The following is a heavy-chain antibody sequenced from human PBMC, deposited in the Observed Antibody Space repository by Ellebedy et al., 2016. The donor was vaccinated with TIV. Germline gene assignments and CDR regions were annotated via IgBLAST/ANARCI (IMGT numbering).Heavy chain of an antibody. CDR2: VNGGGLVI. CDR1: GFTFSSYN. D-gene: IGHD3-10*01. J-gene: IGHJ4*02. CDR3: ASSRYHYYVGNTVFAY. V-gene: IGHV3-23*01. Sequence: GESLKISCAASGFTFSSYNMNWVRQAPGKGLEWVAGVNGGGLVIAYADSVKGRFTISRDNSKNTLDLQMNSLRAEETAIYYCASSRYHYYVGNTVFAYWGRGTLVTVSS.